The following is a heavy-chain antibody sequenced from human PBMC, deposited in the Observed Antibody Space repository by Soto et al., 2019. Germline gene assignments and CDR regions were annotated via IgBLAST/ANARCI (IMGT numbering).Heavy chain of an antibody. CDR2: INPASGGA. Sequence: ASVKVSCKASGYTFTGRYIHWVLQAPGQGLEWMGWINPASGGATYAQKFQGRVSLTRDTSNSIAYMELSSLRPDDTAVYFCARDLGGSSSYLGYWGQGTPVTVSS. CDR3: ARDLGGSSSYLGY. D-gene: IGHD6-6*01. J-gene: IGHJ4*02. CDR1: GYTFTGRY. V-gene: IGHV1-2*02.